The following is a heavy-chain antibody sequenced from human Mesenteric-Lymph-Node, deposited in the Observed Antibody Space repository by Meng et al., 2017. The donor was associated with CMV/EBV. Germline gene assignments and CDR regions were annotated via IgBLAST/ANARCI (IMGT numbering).Heavy chain of an antibody. V-gene: IGHV3-23*01. CDR3: TKDSLFAVSSD. Sequence: GESLKISCAASGFSFSRFVMNWVRQAPGKGLEWVSSITTGGATYYADYVKGQFFISRDNSKNTLYLHLNSLRAEDTAIYYCTKDSLFAVSSDWGQGIPVTVSS. J-gene: IGHJ4*02. CDR2: ITTGGAT. CDR1: GFSFSRFV. D-gene: IGHD2-21*01.